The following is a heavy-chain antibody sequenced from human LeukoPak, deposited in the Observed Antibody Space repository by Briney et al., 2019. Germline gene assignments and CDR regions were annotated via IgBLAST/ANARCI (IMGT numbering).Heavy chain of an antibody. CDR1: GFTFSSYA. D-gene: IGHD1-20*01. Sequence: GGSLRLSCAASGFTFSSYAMYWVRQAPGKGLEWVAVISYDGSNKYYADSVKGRFTISRDNAKNSLYLQMNSLRAEDTAVYYCARGSLTAGYWGQGTLVTVSS. CDR2: ISYDGSNK. V-gene: IGHV3-30-3*01. CDR3: ARGSLTAGY. J-gene: IGHJ4*02.